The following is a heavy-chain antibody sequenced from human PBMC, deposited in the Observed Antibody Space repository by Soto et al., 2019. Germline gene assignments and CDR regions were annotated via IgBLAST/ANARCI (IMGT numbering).Heavy chain of an antibody. CDR1: GFTFSSYA. Sequence: GSLRLSCAASGFTFSSYAMSWVRQAPGKGLEWVSAISGSGGSTYYADSVKGRFTISRDNSKNTLYLQMNSLRAEDTAVYYCAKDRRHYDFWSGYYTDYYYYGMDVWGQGTTVTVSS. D-gene: IGHD3-3*01. CDR2: ISGSGGST. V-gene: IGHV3-23*01. J-gene: IGHJ6*02. CDR3: AKDRRHYDFWSGYYTDYYYYGMDV.